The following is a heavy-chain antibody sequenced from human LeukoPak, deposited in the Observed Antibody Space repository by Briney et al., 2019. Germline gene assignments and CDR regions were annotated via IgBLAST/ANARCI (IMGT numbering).Heavy chain of an antibody. V-gene: IGHV3-53*01. J-gene: IGHJ4*02. CDR3: ARGGLNYDILTVLDS. CDR1: GFSGSSMY. D-gene: IGHD3-9*01. CDR2: IYSGGST. Sequence: GGSLRLSCAASGFSGSSMYMGWVRQAQGKGLEWVSVIYSGGSTFVADSVKGRFTISRDNSKNTVYLQMNSLRAEDTAVYYCARGGLNYDILTVLDSWGQGTPVTVSS.